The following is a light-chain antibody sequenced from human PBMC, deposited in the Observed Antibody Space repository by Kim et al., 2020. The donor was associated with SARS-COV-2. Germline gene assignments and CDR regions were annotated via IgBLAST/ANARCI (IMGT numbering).Light chain of an antibody. CDR2: WAS. CDR1: QSGLYSSNNKSY. Sequence: ATINYKSSQSGLYSSNNKSYLAWYQQKPGKPPKLLIYWASTRESGVPDRFSGSGSGTDFTLTISSLQAEDVAVYYCQQYYSTPLTFGGGTKVEIK. V-gene: IGKV4-1*01. CDR3: QQYYSTPLT. J-gene: IGKJ4*01.